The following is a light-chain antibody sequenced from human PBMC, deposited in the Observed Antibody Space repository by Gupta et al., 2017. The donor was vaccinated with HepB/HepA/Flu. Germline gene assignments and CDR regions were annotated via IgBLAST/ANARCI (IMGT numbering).Light chain of an antibody. CDR3: QQRSNWQLT. V-gene: IGKV3D-11*02. J-gene: IGKJ5*01. CDR2: DAS. Sequence: EIVLTQSPATLSLSPGERATLSCRASQSVSSYLAWYQQKPGQAPRLLIYDASKRATGIPARFSGSGTGTEFTLTISSLEPEDFAVYYCQQRSNWQLTFGQGTRLEIK. CDR1: QSVSSY.